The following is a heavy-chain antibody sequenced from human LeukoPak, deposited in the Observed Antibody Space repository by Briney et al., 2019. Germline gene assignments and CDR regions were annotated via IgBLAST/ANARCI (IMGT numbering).Heavy chain of an antibody. V-gene: IGHV3-21*01. CDR3: ARNNYYDISGYASPFDC. CDR1: GFTFSSYS. Sequence: GGSLRLSCAASGFTFSSYSMTWVRQAPGKGLEWVSSISSSSSYIYYADSVKGRFTISRDNAKNSLYLQMNSLRAEDTAVYYCARNNYYDISGYASPFDCWGQGTLVTVPS. CDR2: ISSSSSYI. J-gene: IGHJ4*02. D-gene: IGHD3-22*01.